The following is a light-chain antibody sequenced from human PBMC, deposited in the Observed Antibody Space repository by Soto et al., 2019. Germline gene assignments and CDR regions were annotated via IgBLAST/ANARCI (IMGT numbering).Light chain of an antibody. CDR3: QQRNNWPPVT. CDR2: DAS. CDR1: QSVSSY. Sequence: VMRQNQANRSLSPGERATLSWRASQSVSSYLAWYQQKPGQAPRLLIYDASNRATGIPARFSGSGCGTDFTLTISSIETEDFAFYYCQQRNNWPPVTFGGGTKVDI. J-gene: IGKJ4*01. V-gene: IGKV3-11*01.